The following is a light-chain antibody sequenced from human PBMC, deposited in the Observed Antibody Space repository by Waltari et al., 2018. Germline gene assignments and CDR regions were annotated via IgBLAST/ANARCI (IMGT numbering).Light chain of an antibody. CDR1: SADVGGYNY. Sequence: QSALTQPASVSGSPGQSITISCTGTSADVGGYNYVSWYQQYPGKAPQHMIYEVSFRPSGISNRFSGSKSGNTATLTISGLQAEDEADYYCSSKTSASGVFGTGTTVTVL. CDR2: EVS. J-gene: IGLJ1*01. CDR3: SSKTSASGV. V-gene: IGLV2-14*01.